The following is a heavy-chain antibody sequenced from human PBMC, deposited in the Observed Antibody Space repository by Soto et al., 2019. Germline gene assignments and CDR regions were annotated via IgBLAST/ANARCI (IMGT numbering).Heavy chain of an antibody. D-gene: IGHD6-13*01. V-gene: IGHV4-4*07. CDR3: ARGAVAGVDYGMDV. Sequence: QVQLQESGPGLVKPSETLSLTCTVSGGPMSTYYGSWTGQPAGKGLEWIGRIYSSGGTNYNPSLESRVTVSVDTSKKRFSLKLSSVTVADTAVYYCARGAVAGVDYGMDVWGQGTTVTVSS. CDR2: IYSSGGT. J-gene: IGHJ6*02. CDR1: GGPMSTYY.